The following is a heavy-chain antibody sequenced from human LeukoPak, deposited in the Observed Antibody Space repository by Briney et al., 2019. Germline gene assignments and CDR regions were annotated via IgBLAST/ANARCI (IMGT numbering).Heavy chain of an antibody. J-gene: IGHJ5*02. V-gene: IGHV3-48*03. CDR3: SKGPGARGHFNWFDP. CDR2: ITASSTTI. CDR1: GFSFSNYE. Sequence: GGSLRLSCAASGFSFSNYEMNWVRQAPGKGLGWISYITASSTTIYYADSVKGRFTISRDNAKNSLYLQMNGLRGEDTAVYYCSKGPGARGHFNWFDPWGQGTLVTVSS. D-gene: IGHD5-12*01.